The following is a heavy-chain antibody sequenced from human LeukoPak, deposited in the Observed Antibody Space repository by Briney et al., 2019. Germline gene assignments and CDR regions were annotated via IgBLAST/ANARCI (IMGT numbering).Heavy chain of an antibody. CDR2: IYPGDSDT. CDR3: ARHPDSSYSSGWYLVNSPPTPYFDY. CDR1: RHSFHSQW. Sequence: NSGESLKISCEGPRHSFHSQWIGWVRQMPGKGLEWMGIIYPGDSDTRYSPSFQGQVTISADKSISTAYLQWSSLKASDTAMYYCARHPDSSYSSGWYLVNSPPTPYFDYWGQGTLVTVSS. V-gene: IGHV5-51*01. J-gene: IGHJ4*02. D-gene: IGHD6-19*01.